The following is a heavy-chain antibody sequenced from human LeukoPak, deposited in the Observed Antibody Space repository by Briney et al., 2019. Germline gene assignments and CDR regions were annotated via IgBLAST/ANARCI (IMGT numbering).Heavy chain of an antibody. CDR1: GFTFSSYS. CDR3: ARDIGNERVTMVRGVLD. CDR2: ISSSSSYI. Sequence: GGSLRLSCAASGFTFSSYSMNWVRQAPGKGLEWVSSISSSSSYIYYADSVKGRFTISRDNAKDSLYLQMNSLRAEDTAVYYCARDIGNERVTMVRGVLDWGQGTLVTVSS. V-gene: IGHV3-21*01. D-gene: IGHD3-10*01. J-gene: IGHJ4*02.